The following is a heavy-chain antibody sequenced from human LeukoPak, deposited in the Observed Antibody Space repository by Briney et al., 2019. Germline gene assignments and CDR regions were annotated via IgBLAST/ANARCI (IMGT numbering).Heavy chain of an antibody. CDR3: ARAPPASSWYVYYYMDV. D-gene: IGHD6-13*01. CDR2: INHSGST. CDR1: GGSFSGYY. V-gene: IGHV4-34*01. J-gene: IGHJ6*03. Sequence: SETLSLTCAVYGGSFSGYYWSWIRQPPGKGLEWIGEINHSGSTNYNPSLKSRVTISVDTSKNQFSLKLSSVTAADTAVYYCARAPPASSWYVYYYMDVWGKGTTVTVSS.